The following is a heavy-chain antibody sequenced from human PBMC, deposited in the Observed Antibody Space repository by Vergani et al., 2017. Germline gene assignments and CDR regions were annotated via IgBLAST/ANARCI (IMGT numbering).Heavy chain of an antibody. CDR2: INPNSGGT. CDR3: ARSGIVVVPAAEIYGMDV. D-gene: IGHD2-2*01. Sequence: QVQLVQSGAEVKKPGASVKVSCKASGYTFTGYYMHWVRQAPGQGLEWMGWINPNSGGTNYAQKFQGRVTMTRDPSTSTVYMELSSLRSEDTAVYYCARSGIVVVPAAEIYGMDVWGQGTTVTVSS. CDR1: GYTFTGYY. J-gene: IGHJ6*01. V-gene: IGHV1-2*02.